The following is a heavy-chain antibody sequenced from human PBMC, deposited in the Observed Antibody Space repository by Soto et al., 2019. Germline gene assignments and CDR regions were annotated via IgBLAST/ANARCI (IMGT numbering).Heavy chain of an antibody. CDR2: INPSGGST. V-gene: IGHV1-46*01. Sequence: QVQLVQSGAEVKKPGASVKVSCTASGYTFTNYYMHWVRQAPGQGLEWMGIINPSGGSTHYAQKFQGRVTMTRDTSPSTVYMELSSLRSEDTAVYYCARGEWTFDYWGQGTLVTVSP. J-gene: IGHJ4*02. CDR1: GYTFTNYY. D-gene: IGHD3-3*01. CDR3: ARGEWTFDY.